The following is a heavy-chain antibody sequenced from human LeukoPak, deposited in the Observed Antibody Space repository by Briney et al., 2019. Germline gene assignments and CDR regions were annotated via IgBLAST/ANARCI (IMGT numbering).Heavy chain of an antibody. J-gene: IGHJ4*02. Sequence: SETLSLTCTVSGYSINSGYYWGWIRQPPGKGLEWIGSIYHSGSTYYNPSLKSRVTISVDTSKNQFSLKLSSVTAADTAVYYCARTVPDGYFDYWGQGTLVTVSS. CDR1: GYSINSGYY. CDR3: ARTVPDGYFDY. CDR2: IYHSGST. D-gene: IGHD2-2*01. V-gene: IGHV4-38-2*02.